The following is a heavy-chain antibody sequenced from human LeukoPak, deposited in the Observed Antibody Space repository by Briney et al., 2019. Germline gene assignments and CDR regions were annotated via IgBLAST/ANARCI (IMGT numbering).Heavy chain of an antibody. V-gene: IGHV4-59*01. CDR1: GGSISSYY. J-gene: IGHJ4*02. D-gene: IGHD6-19*01. CDR2: IYYSGST. Sequence: PSETLSLTCTVSGGSISSYYWSWIRQPPGKGLEWIGYIYYSGSTNYNPSLKSRVTVSVDTSKNQFSLRLRSVTAADTAVYYCARETIAVYYFDYWGQGTLVTVSS. CDR3: ARETIAVYYFDY.